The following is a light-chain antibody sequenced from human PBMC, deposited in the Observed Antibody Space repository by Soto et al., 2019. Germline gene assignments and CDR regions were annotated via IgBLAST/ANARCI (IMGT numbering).Light chain of an antibody. CDR3: HQDNSYPLT. V-gene: IGKV1-12*01. CDR2: AVS. J-gene: IGKJ1*01. CDR1: QGISSW. Sequence: IQETQAPSSVSASVGARVTITCRASQGISSWLAWYQQKPGKAPKLLIYAVSSLQSGVPSRFSGSGSGTDFTPTISSLEPDDFVGFYCHQDNSYPLTFGRGTKVDIK.